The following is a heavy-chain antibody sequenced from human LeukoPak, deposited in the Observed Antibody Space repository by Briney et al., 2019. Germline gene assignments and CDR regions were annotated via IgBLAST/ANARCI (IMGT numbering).Heavy chain of an antibody. CDR1: GFTFSSYW. D-gene: IGHD3-10*01. J-gene: IGHJ4*02. Sequence: GESLKISCAASGFTFSSYWLTWVRQAPGKGLEWVANIKQDGSEKNYVDSVKGRFTISRDNAKNSLYLQMNSLRAEDTAVYYCARGHHTRGLYDYWGQGTLVTVSS. CDR3: ARGHHTRGLYDY. V-gene: IGHV3-7*01. CDR2: IKQDGSEK.